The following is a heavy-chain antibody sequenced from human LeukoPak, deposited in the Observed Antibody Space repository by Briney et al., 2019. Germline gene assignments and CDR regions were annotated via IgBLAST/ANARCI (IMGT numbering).Heavy chain of an antibody. J-gene: IGHJ4*02. CDR3: ARVPYSSSWYLDY. D-gene: IGHD6-13*01. V-gene: IGHV4-59*01. CDR2: IYYSGST. CDR1: GGSISSYY. Sequence: PSETLSLTCTVSGGSISSYYWSWIRQPPGKGLEGIGYIYYSGSTNYNPSLKSRVTISVDTSKNQFSLKLSSVTAADTAVYYCARVPYSSSWYLDYWGQGTLVTVSS.